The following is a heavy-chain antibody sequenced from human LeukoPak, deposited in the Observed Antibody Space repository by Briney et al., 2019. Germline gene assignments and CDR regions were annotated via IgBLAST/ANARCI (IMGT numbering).Heavy chain of an antibody. CDR1: GYTFTSYG. CDR2: ISAYNGNT. D-gene: IGHD3-10*01. V-gene: IGHV1-18*01. CDR3: ARAGGSRYYGSGNFDY. Sequence: EASVKVSCTASGYTFTSYGISWVRQAPGQGLEWVGWISAYNGNTNYAQKLQGRVTMTTDTSTSTAYIELRSLRSDATAVYYCARAGGSRYYGSGNFDYWGQGTLVTVSS. J-gene: IGHJ4*02.